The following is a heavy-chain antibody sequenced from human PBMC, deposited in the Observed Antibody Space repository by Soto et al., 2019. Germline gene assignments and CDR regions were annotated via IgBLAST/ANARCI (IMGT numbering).Heavy chain of an antibody. J-gene: IGHJ6*02. CDR3: AKAGYCTRGNCYDYYRYGMDV. CDR1: GFTFRDYG. CDR2: VSYDGSSE. Sequence: VQMVESGGGVVQPGGSLRLTCAGSGFTFRDYGMHRVRQAPRKGLEGVAVVSYDGSSEFYAGSVKGRFTISRDNSKNTLHLQMNSLRPEDTAVYYCAKAGYCTRGNCYDYYRYGMDVWGQGTAVTVSS. V-gene: IGHV3-30*18. D-gene: IGHD3-10*01.